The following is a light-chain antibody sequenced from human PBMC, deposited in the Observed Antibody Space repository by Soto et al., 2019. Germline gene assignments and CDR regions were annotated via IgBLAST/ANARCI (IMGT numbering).Light chain of an antibody. CDR2: DAS. J-gene: IGKJ5*01. CDR3: QQYGNSPIT. CDR1: QSVSTY. Sequence: EIVLTQSPATLSLSPGERATLSCRASQSVSTYLAWYQQKPGQAPRLLIYDASNRATGIPARFSGSGSGTDFTLTITPLEPEDSAVYFCQQYGNSPITFGQGTRLEIK. V-gene: IGKV3-11*01.